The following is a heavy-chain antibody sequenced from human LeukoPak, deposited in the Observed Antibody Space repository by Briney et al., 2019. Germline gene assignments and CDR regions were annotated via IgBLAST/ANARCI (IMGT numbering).Heavy chain of an antibody. Sequence: ASVKVSCKASGYTFTSYGISWVPQAPGQGLEWMGLISAYNGNTNYAQKLQGRVTMTTDTSTSTAYMELRSLRSDDTAVYYCARDPPGTDFWSGYRYFDYWGQGALVTVCS. CDR2: ISAYNGNT. CDR1: GYTFTSYG. J-gene: IGHJ4*02. V-gene: IGHV1-18*01. D-gene: IGHD3-3*01. CDR3: ARDPPGTDFWSGYRYFDY.